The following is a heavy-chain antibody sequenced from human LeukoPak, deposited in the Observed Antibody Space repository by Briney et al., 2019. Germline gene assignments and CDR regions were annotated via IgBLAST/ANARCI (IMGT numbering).Heavy chain of an antibody. CDR3: GKGGHTERWLQVDFDY. V-gene: IGHV1-2*02. J-gene: IGHJ4*02. D-gene: IGHD5-24*01. CDR2: INPNSGGT. CDR1: GYTFSGYY. Sequence: ASVKVSCKASGYTFSGYYIHWVRQAPGQGLEWMGWINPNSGGTNFAQKFQGRVSMTRDTSIITAYMELRRLTSDDPAVYYCGKGGHTERWLQVDFDYWGQGTLVTVSS.